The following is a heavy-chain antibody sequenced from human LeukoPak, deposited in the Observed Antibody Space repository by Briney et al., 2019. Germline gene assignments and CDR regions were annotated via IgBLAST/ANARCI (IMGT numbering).Heavy chain of an antibody. J-gene: IGHJ4*02. Sequence: SETLSLTCAVYGGSFSGYSWSWIRQPPGKGLEWIGHNNHSGSTNYNPSLKSRVTISVDTSKKQFSLNLYSVTAADTAVYYCASNEVVTTAWDFDYWGQGTLVTVSS. D-gene: IGHD2-21*02. CDR1: GGSFSGYS. CDR3: ASNEVVTTAWDFDY. CDR2: NNHSGST. V-gene: IGHV4-34*01.